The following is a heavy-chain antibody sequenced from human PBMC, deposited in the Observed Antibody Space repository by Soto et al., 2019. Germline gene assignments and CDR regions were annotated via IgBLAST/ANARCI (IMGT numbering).Heavy chain of an antibody. CDR3: ARELRGSGSYYPYYYYYGMDV. V-gene: IGHV3-7*01. D-gene: IGHD3-10*01. J-gene: IGHJ6*02. CDR1: GFTFSSYW. Sequence: PGGSLRLSCAASGFTFSSYWMSWVRQAPGKGLEWVANIKQDGSGKYYVDSVKGRFTISRDNAKNSLYLQMNSLRAEDTAVYYCARELRGSGSYYPYYYYYGMDVWGQGTTVTVSS. CDR2: IKQDGSGK.